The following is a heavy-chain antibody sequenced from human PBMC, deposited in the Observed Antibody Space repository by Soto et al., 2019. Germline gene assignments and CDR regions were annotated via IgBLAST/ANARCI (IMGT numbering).Heavy chain of an antibody. CDR3: ASTVDTAMGGLNYYYYGMDV. Sequence: GASVKVSCKASGGTFSSYAISWVRQAPGQGLEWMGGIIPIFGTANYAQTFQGRVTITADKSTSTAYMELSSLRSEDTAVYYCASTVDTAMGGLNYYYYGMDVWGQGTTVTVSS. D-gene: IGHD5-18*01. CDR1: GGTFSSYA. V-gene: IGHV1-69*06. J-gene: IGHJ6*02. CDR2: IIPIFGTA.